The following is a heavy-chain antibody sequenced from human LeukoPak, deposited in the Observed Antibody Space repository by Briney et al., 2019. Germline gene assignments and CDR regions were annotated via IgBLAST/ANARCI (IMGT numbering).Heavy chain of an antibody. Sequence: PGGSPRLSCAASGFTFSSYAMSWVRQAPGKGLEWVSAISGSGGSTYYADYVRGRFTVSRDNSMNTLYLQMNSLRVEDTAVYYCTKAPVRSCTGTFCYPFDYWGQGILVTVSS. CDR2: ISGSGGST. CDR3: TKAPVRSCTGTFCYPFDY. CDR1: GFTFSSYA. D-gene: IGHD2-8*02. J-gene: IGHJ4*02. V-gene: IGHV3-23*01.